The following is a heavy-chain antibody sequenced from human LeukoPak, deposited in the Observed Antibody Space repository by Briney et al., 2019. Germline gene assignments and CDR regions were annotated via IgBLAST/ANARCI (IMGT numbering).Heavy chain of an antibody. V-gene: IGHV3-21*01. J-gene: IGHJ6*02. Sequence: VASVKVSCKASGGTFSSYSMNWVRQAPGKGLEWVSSISSSSSYIYYADSVKGRFTISRDNAKNSLYLQMNSLRADDTAVYYCARESLDVWGQGTTVTVSS. CDR2: ISSSSSYI. CDR3: ARESLDV. CDR1: GGTFSSYS.